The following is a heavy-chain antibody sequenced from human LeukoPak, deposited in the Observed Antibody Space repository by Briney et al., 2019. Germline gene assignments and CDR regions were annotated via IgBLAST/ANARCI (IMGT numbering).Heavy chain of an antibody. J-gene: IGHJ2*01. V-gene: IGHV4-59*01. CDR2: IYYSGST. CDR3: ARREYCSSTSCYRDWYFDL. CDR1: GFTFSDYS. D-gene: IGHD2-2*01. Sequence: GSLRLSCAASGFTFSDYSINWIRQPPGKGLEWIGYIYYSGSTNYNPSLKSRVTISVDTSKNQFSLKLSSVTAADTAVYYCARREYCSSTSCYRDWYFDLWGRGTLVTVSS.